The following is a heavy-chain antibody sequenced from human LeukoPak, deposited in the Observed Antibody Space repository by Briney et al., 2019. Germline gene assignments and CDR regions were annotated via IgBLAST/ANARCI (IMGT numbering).Heavy chain of an antibody. CDR2: IYSGGST. Sequence: GGSLRLSCAASGFTVSSNYMSWVRQAPGKGLEWVSVIYSGGSTYYADSVKGRFTISRDNSKNTLYLQMNSLRAEDTAVYYCARDGSGSYPDYHGMDVWGQGTTVTVSS. CDR3: ARDGSGSYPDYHGMDV. J-gene: IGHJ6*02. CDR1: GFTVSSNY. D-gene: IGHD1-26*01. V-gene: IGHV3-66*02.